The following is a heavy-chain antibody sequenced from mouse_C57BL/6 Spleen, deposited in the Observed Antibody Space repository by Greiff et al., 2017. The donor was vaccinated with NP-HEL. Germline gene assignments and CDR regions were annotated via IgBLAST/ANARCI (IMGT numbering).Heavy chain of an antibody. J-gene: IGHJ3*01. V-gene: IGHV14-4*01. Sequence: VQLQQSGAELVRPGASVKLSCTASGFNFKDDYMHWVKQRPEQGLEWIGWIDPENGDTEYASKFQGKATITADTSSNTAYLQLSSLTSEDTAVYYWTHYYGYYYRFAYWGQGTLVTVSA. D-gene: IGHD2-3*01. CDR3: THYYGYYYRFAY. CDR1: GFNFKDDY. CDR2: IDPENGDT.